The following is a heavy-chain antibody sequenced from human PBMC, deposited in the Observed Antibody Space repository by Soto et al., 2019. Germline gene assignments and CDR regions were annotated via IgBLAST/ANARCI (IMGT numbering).Heavy chain of an antibody. Sequence: EVQLVESGGGLVQPGRSLRLSCAASGFTFDDYAMHWVRQRPGRGLEWVSGITWNSDEIGYPDSVKGRFSISRDNAKNYLYLQMNSLRPADTALYYCAASRGYDSSGYSGYYYGMDVWGQWTTVTVSS. J-gene: IGHJ6*02. CDR3: AASRGYDSSGYSGYYYGMDV. D-gene: IGHD3-22*01. CDR1: GFTFDDYA. CDR2: ITWNSDEI. V-gene: IGHV3-9*01.